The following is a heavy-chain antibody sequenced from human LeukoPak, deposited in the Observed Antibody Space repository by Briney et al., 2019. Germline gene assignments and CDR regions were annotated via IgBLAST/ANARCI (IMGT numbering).Heavy chain of an antibody. CDR2: IRGSGGST. D-gene: IGHD2-2*01. CDR3: AKRTEYCSSTRCAFWYFDL. CDR1: GITVSSYA. J-gene: IGHJ2*01. V-gene: IGHV3-23*01. Sequence: GGSLRLSCAASGITVSSYAMSWVRQAPGKGLDWVSSIRGSGGSTHYADSVKGRFTISRDNAKNTLYLQMDSLRGEDTAVYYCAKRTEYCSSTRCAFWYFDLWGRGTLVTVSS.